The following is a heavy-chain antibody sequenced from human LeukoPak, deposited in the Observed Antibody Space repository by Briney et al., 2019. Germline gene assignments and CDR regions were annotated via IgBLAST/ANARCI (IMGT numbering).Heavy chain of an antibody. V-gene: IGHV1-2*02. CDR1: GYTFTGYY. CDR2: INPNSGGT. Sequence: ASVKVSCKASGYTFTGYYMHWVRQAPGQGLEWMGWINPNSGGTNYAQKFQGRVTMTRDTSISTAYMELSRLRSDDTAVYYCARVWYSGYDCLDYWGQGTLVTVSS. CDR3: ARVWYSGYDCLDY. J-gene: IGHJ4*02. D-gene: IGHD5-12*01.